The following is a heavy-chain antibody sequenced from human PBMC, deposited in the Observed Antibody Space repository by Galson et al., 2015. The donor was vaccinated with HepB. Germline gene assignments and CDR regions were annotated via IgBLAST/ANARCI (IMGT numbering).Heavy chain of an antibody. CDR1: GGSISSYY. V-gene: IGHV4-4*09. CDR3: ARRRPRKDDTTYLNDASDI. D-gene: IGHD2/OR15-2a*01. Sequence: SETLSLTCTVSGGSISSYYWSWLRQPPGKELEWIGYVSNSGTTDYSPSLKSRVTISADTSKNQFSLRLDSVTAADTAVYYCARRRPRKDDTTYLNDASDIWGQGTMVTVSS. CDR2: VSNSGTT. J-gene: IGHJ3*02.